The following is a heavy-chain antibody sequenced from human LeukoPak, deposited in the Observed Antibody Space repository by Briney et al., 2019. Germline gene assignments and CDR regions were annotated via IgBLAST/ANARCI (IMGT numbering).Heavy chain of an antibody. CDR1: GGSISSYF. D-gene: IGHD3-22*01. J-gene: IGHJ6*02. Sequence: PSETLSLTCTVSGGSISSYFWSWIRQPPGKGLEWIGYIYYSGNTNYNPSLKSRVTISIDTSKNHFSLKLSSVTAADTAVYYCARDTSRWYYDSSGIPLGGMDVWGQGTTVTVSS. CDR3: ARDTSRWYYDSSGIPLGGMDV. V-gene: IGHV4-59*01. CDR2: IYYSGNT.